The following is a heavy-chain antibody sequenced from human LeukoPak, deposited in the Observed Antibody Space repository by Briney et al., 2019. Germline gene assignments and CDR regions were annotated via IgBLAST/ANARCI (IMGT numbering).Heavy chain of an antibody. CDR1: GFTFRSHW. V-gene: IGHV3-21*01. J-gene: IGHJ5*02. D-gene: IGHD2-21*02. CDR2: ISSSSSYI. Sequence: GGSLRLSCEGSGFTFRSHWMNWVRQAPGKGLEWVSSISSSSSYIYYADSVKGRFTISRDNAKNSLYLQMNSLRAEDTAVYYCAAAGAVTAISPNWFDPWGQGTLVTVSS. CDR3: AAAGAVTAISPNWFDP.